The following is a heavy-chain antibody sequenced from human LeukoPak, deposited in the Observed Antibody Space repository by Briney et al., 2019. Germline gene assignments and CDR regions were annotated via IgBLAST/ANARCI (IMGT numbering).Heavy chain of an antibody. CDR3: ARYCYGIVGATCYAFDI. CDR1: GFTFSSYW. V-gene: IGHV3-21*01. D-gene: IGHD1-26*01. J-gene: IGHJ3*02. Sequence: PGGSLRLSCAASGFTFSSYWMSWVRQAPGKGLEWVSSISSSSSYIYYADSVKGRFTISRDNAKNSLYLQMNSLRAEDTAVYYCARYCYGIVGATCYAFDIWGQGTMVTVSS. CDR2: ISSSSSYI.